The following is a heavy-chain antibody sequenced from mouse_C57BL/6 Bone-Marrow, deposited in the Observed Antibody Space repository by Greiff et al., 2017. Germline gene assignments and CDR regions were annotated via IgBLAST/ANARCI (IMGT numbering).Heavy chain of an antibody. CDR3: ARWQLRLRKASYYFDY. V-gene: IGHV1-7*01. Sequence: QVQLQQSGAELAKPGASVKLSCKASGYTFTSYWMHWVKQRPGQGLEWIGYINPSSGYTKYNQKFKDKATLTADKSSSTAYMQLSSLTYEDSAVXYCARWQLRLRKASYYFDYGGQGTTLTVSS. CDR1: GYTFTSYW. J-gene: IGHJ2*01. CDR2: INPSSGYT. D-gene: IGHD3-2*02.